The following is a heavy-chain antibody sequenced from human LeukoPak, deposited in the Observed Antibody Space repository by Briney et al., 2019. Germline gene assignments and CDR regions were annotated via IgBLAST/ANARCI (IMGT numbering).Heavy chain of an antibody. CDR1: GGPISSYY. Sequence: SETLSLTCTVSGGPISSYYWSWIRQPPGKGLEWIGYISDSGSTNYNSSLKSRVTISVDTSRNQFSLKLSSVTAADTAVYYCARQRGYSYGASLDYWGQGTLVTVSS. V-gene: IGHV4-59*08. D-gene: IGHD5-18*01. CDR2: ISDSGST. CDR3: ARQRGYSYGASLDY. J-gene: IGHJ4*02.